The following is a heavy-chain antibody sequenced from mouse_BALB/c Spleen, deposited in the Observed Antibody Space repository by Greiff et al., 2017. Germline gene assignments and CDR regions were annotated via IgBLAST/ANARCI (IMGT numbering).Heavy chain of an antibody. Sequence: VKLQQSGAELAKPGASVKMSCKASGYTFTSYWMHWVKQRPGQGLEWIGYINPSTGYTEYNQKFKDKATLTADKSSSTAYMQLSSLTSEDSAVYYCALYGSSSWYFDVWGAGTTVTVSS. CDR1: GYTFTSYW. CDR2: INPSTGYT. V-gene: IGHV1-7*01. D-gene: IGHD1-1*01. J-gene: IGHJ1*01. CDR3: ALYGSSSWYFDV.